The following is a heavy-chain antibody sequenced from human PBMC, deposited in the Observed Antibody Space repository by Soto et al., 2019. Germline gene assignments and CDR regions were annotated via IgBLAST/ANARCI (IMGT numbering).Heavy chain of an antibody. V-gene: IGHV1-2*04. D-gene: IGHD2-2*01. J-gene: IGHJ6*03. CDR2: INPNSGGT. CDR1: GYTFTGYY. CDR3: SSGIGVVVPAARPSDYMDV. Sequence: ASVKVSCKASGYTFTGYYMHWVRQAPGQGLERMGWINPNSGGTNYAQKFQGWVTMTRDTSISTAYMELSRLRSDDTAVYYCSSGIGVVVPAARPSDYMDVWGKGTTVTV.